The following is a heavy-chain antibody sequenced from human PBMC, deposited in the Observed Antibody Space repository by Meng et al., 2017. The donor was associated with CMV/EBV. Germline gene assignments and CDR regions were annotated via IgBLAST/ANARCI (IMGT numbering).Heavy chain of an antibody. CDR3: ARGPRHCGAAHCYTHDY. V-gene: IGHV4-59*01. D-gene: IGHD2-21*01. CDR2: IYNNVNT. CDR1: GGSINNYY. Sequence: SETLSLTCTVSGGSINNYYWSWLRQPPGKELEWIAYIYNNVNTNYNPSLKSRVTISADTSQSQFFLKLTSATAADTAVYYCARGPRHCGAAHCYTHDYWGQGVLVTVSS. J-gene: IGHJ4*02.